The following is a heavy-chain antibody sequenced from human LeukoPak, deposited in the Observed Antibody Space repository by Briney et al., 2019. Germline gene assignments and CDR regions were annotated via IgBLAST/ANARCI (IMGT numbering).Heavy chain of an antibody. CDR3: ARDRSYGPLYYYYYMDV. CDR2: IYTSGST. Sequence: SETLSLTCTVSGGSISSGSYYWSWIRQPAGKGLEWIGRIYTSGSTNYNPSLKSRVTISVDTSKNQFSLKLSSVTAADTAVYYCARDRSYGPLYYYYYMDVWGKGTTVTVSS. D-gene: IGHD5-18*01. V-gene: IGHV4-61*02. CDR1: GGSISSGSYY. J-gene: IGHJ6*03.